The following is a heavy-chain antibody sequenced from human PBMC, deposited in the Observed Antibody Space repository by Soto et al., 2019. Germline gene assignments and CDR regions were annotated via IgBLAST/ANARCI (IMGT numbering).Heavy chain of an antibody. CDR1: GYTFTSYG. CDR3: ARDIVYGLGIAVAGDFDY. CDR2: ISAYNGNT. V-gene: IGHV1-18*01. J-gene: IGHJ4*02. D-gene: IGHD6-19*01. Sequence: QVQLVQSGAEVKKPGASVKVSCKASGYTFTSYGISWVRQAPGQGLEWMGWISAYNGNTNYAQKLQGRVTMTTDTSTSTAYMQLRSLSSDDTAVYYCARDIVYGLGIAVAGDFDYWGQGTLVTVSS.